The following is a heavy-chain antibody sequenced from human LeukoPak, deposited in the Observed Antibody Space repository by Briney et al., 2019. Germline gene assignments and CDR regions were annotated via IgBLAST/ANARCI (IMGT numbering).Heavy chain of an antibody. CDR3: ASGLLWFGELSGDDAFDI. J-gene: IGHJ3*02. CDR2: ISGSSSYI. D-gene: IGHD3-10*01. Sequence: GGSLRLSCAASAFTFSSYSMNWVRQAPGKGLEWVSSISGSSSYIYYADSVKGRFTISRDNAKKSLYLQMNSLRGEDTAVYYCASGLLWFGELSGDDAFDIWGQGTMVTVSS. V-gene: IGHV3-21*01. CDR1: AFTFSSYS.